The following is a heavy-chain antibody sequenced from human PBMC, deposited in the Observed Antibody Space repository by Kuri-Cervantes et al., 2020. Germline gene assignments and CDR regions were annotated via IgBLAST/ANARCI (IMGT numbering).Heavy chain of an antibody. CDR2: NSCGSSI. Sequence: GESLKISCAASGFTFSDYYMSCNSCGSSIYYADSVKGRFTISRDNAKNTLYLQMNSLRAEDTAVYYCARDRFWEYYYYYMDVWGKGTTVTVSS. CDR1: GFTFSDYY. J-gene: IGHJ6*03. V-gene: IGHV3-11*04. CDR3: ARDRFWEYYYYYMDV. D-gene: IGHD3-3*01.